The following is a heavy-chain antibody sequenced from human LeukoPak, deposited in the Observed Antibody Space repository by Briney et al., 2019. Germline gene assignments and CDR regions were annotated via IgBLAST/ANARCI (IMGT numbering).Heavy chain of an antibody. CDR2: MNPNSGNT. D-gene: IGHD5-12*01. Sequence: ASVKVSCKASGYTFTSYDINWVRQATGQGLEWMGWMNPNSGNTGYAQKFRGRVTMTRDTSISTAYMELSSLRSEDTAVYYCAKAGIVATMNADWFDPWGQGTLVTVSS. CDR1: GYTFTSYD. J-gene: IGHJ5*02. CDR3: AKAGIVATMNADWFDP. V-gene: IGHV1-8*01.